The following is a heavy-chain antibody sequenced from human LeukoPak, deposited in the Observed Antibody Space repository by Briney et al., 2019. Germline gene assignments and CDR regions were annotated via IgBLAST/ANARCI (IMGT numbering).Heavy chain of an antibody. CDR3: AACLGATWAIDY. CDR1: GGSSSGFY. CDR2: INVGGGT. J-gene: IGHJ4*02. Sequence: SETLSLTCVVYGGSSSGFYWTWIRQTPGKGLEWIGKINVGGGTNYNPSLKSRVTMSLDTSKNQFSLKLSSVTAADTAVYYCAACLGATWAIDYWGQGTLVTVSS. D-gene: IGHD1-1*01. V-gene: IGHV4-34*01.